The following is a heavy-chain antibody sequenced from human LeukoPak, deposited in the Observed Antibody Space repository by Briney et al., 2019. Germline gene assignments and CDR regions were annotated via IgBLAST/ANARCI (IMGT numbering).Heavy chain of an antibody. CDR3: ARFRGDV. CDR2: VNGVGST. Sequence: PGGSLRLSCAASGFTVSSSLMSWVRQAPGKGLEWVSVVNGVGSTYYADSVKGRFIISRENSKNTLHLQMNSLRAEDTAVYYCARFRGDVWGQGTTVTVSS. D-gene: IGHD3-10*01. V-gene: IGHV3-66*01. CDR1: GFTVSSSL. J-gene: IGHJ6*02.